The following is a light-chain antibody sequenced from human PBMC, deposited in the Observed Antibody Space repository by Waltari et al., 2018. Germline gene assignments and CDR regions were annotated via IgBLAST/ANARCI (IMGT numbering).Light chain of an antibody. CDR3: MIWPSNGLGV. V-gene: IGLV5-37*01. CDR1: RHINVGIYN. CDR2: YYSDSDK. Sequence: QPVLPQPPSSSASPGESARLTCTLPRHINVGIYNIYSYQQKPGSPPRYLLYYYSDSDKGQGSGVPSRFSGSKDASANTGILLISGLQSEDEADYYCMIWPSNGLGVFGGGTKLTVL. J-gene: IGLJ2*01.